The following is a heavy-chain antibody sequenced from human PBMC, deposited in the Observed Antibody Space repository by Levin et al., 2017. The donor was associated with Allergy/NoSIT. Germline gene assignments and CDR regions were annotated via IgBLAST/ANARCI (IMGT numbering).Heavy chain of an antibody. D-gene: IGHD3-10*01. CDR3: AKDYNRRASSGTLFDS. J-gene: IGHJ4*02. CDR2: DTNGDT. V-gene: IGHV3-23*01. CDR1: GFAFDSYG. Sequence: LAGGSLRLSCAASGFAFDSYGMTWVRQAPGKGLEWVSIDTNGDTYYADSVKGRFTVSRDNSKSTLYLQMNSLRAEDTALYYCAKDYNRRASSGTLFDSWGQGTLVTVSS.